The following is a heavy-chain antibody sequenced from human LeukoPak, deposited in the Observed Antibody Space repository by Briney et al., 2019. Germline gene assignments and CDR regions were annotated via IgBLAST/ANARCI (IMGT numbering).Heavy chain of an antibody. CDR1: GGSISSGGYY. CDR3: ARLPAAMDGGDY. J-gene: IGHJ4*02. Sequence: TSETLSLTCTVSGGSISSGGYYWSWIRQHPGKGLEWIGYIYYSGSTYYNPSLKSRVTISVDTSKNQFSLKLSSVTAADTAVYYCARLPAAMDGGDYWGQGTLVTVSS. CDR2: IYYSGST. V-gene: IGHV4-30-4*08. D-gene: IGHD2-2*01.